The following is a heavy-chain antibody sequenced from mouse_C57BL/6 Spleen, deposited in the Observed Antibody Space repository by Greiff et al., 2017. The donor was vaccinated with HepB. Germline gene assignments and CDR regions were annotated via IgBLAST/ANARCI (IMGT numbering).Heavy chain of an antibody. CDR3: TSNYVWYFDV. CDR2: IRLKSDNYAT. V-gene: IGHV6-3*01. CDR1: GFTFSNYW. J-gene: IGHJ1*03. D-gene: IGHD2-5*01. Sequence: DVMLVESGGGLVQPGGSMKLSCVASGFTFSNYWMNWVRQSPEKGLEWVAQIRLKSDNYATHYAESVKGRFTISRVDSKSSVYLQMNNLRAEDTGIYYCTSNYVWYFDVWGTGTTVTVSS.